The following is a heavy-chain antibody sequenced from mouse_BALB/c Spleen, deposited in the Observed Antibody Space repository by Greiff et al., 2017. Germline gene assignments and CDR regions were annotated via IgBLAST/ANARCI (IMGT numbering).Heavy chain of an antibody. CDR1: GFTFSSFG. CDR3: ARDYYGSSYDAMDY. CDR2: ISSGSSTI. J-gene: IGHJ4*01. V-gene: IGHV5-17*02. D-gene: IGHD1-1*01. Sequence: EVMLVESGGGLVQPGGSRKLSCAASGFTFSSFGMHWVRQAPEKGLEWVAYISSGSSTIYYADTVKGRFTISRDNPKNTLFLQMTSPRSEDTAMYYCARDYYGSSYDAMDYWGQGTSVTVSS.